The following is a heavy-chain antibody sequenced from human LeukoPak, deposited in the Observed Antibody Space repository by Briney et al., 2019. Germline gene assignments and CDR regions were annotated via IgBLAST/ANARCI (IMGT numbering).Heavy chain of an antibody. D-gene: IGHD3-9*01. J-gene: IGHJ4*02. CDR3: AREDTGYFDY. CDR1: GGSISGGGYS. Sequence: SETLSLTCAVSGGSISGGGYSWSWIRQPPGKGLEWIGYIYHSGSTYYNPSLKSRVTISVDRSKNQFSLKLSSVTAADTVVYYCAREDTGYFDYWGQGTLVTVSS. V-gene: IGHV4-30-2*01. CDR2: IYHSGST.